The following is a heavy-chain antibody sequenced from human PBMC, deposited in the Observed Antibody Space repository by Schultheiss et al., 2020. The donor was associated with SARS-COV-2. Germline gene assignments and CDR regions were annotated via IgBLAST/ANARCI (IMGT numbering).Heavy chain of an antibody. D-gene: IGHD5-12*01. CDR2: ISGSGGST. CDR1: GFTFSSYA. V-gene: IGHV3-23*01. J-gene: IGHJ6*02. Sequence: SCAASGFTFSSYAMSWVRQAPGKGLEWVSAISGSGGSTYYADSVKGRFTISRDNSKNTLYLQMNSLRAEDTAVYYCAKGIVATLARYYYYGMDVWGQGTTVTVSS. CDR3: AKGIVATLARYYYYGMDV.